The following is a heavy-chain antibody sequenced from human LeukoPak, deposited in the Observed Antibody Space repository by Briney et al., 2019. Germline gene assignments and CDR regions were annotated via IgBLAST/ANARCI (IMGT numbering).Heavy chain of an antibody. CDR2: ISYDGSNK. Sequence: GGSLRLSCAASGFTFSSYAMHWVRQAPGKGLEWGAVISYDGSNKYYADSVKGRFTISRDNSKNTLYLQMNSLRAEDTAVYYCARSVVPAACFDYWGQGTLVTVSS. CDR3: ARSVVPAACFDY. D-gene: IGHD2-2*01. CDR1: GFTFSSYA. J-gene: IGHJ4*02. V-gene: IGHV3-30-3*01.